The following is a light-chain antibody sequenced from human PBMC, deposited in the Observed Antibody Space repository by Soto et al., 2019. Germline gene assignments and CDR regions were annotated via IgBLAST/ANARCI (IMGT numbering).Light chain of an antibody. CDR3: SSYTSSSTLV. V-gene: IGLV2-14*01. CDR1: NSDVGDYDY. Sequence: QSALTQPASVSGSPGQSITISCTGTNSDVGDYDYVSWYQQHPGKAPKLMILFVSNRPSGISNRFSGSKSGNTASLTISGLQAEDEADYYCSSYTSSSTLVFGGGTKVTVL. CDR2: FVS. J-gene: IGLJ2*01.